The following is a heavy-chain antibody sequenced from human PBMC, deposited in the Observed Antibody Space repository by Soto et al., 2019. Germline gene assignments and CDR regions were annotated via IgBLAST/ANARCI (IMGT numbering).Heavy chain of an antibody. CDR1: GFRFSDHS. CDR3: ARLPKGSLVTA. Sequence: VQLVESGGGLVSPGGSLTLSCVGSGFRFSDHSMHWVRRAPGTGLQWLSYISSSGDTTHYADSVRGRFTVSRDNAKNSVFLRMDSLRDDDTAMYYCARLPKGSLVTAWGQGTLVTVPS. CDR2: ISSSGDTT. V-gene: IGHV3-48*02. J-gene: IGHJ4*02. D-gene: IGHD2-21*02.